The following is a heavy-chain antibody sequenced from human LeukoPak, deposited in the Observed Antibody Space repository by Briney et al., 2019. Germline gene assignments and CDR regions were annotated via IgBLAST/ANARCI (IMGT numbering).Heavy chain of an antibody. Sequence: GGSLRLSCAASGFTFSSYWMSWVRQAPGKGLEWVANIKQDGSEKYYVDSVKGRFTISRGNAKNSLYLQMNSLRAEDTAVYYCARDLWWGYYDSSGTDYWGQGTLVTVSS. CDR3: ARDLWWGYYDSSGTDY. D-gene: IGHD3-22*01. V-gene: IGHV3-7*05. CDR1: GFTFSSYW. J-gene: IGHJ4*02. CDR2: IKQDGSEK.